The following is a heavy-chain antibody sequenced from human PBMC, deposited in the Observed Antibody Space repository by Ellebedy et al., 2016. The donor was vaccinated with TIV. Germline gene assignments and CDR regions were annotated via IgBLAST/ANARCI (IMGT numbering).Heavy chain of an antibody. J-gene: IGHJ3*02. CDR3: ARDARAVQAFDI. V-gene: IGHV3-74*01. D-gene: IGHD3-10*02. Sequence: PGGSLRLSCAVSGIILSSDWIHWVRQAPGKGLVWVSRVNSDGSSSDYADSVKGRFTVSRDIDKNTVSLEMNSLRDDDTAIYYCARDARAVQAFDIWGQGTMVTVSS. CDR1: GIILSSDW. CDR2: VNSDGSSS.